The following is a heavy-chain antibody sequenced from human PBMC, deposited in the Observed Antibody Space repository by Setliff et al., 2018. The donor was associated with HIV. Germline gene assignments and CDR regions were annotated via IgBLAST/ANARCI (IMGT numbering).Heavy chain of an antibody. D-gene: IGHD4-4*01. CDR2: FNPNSGGT. Sequence: ASVKVSCKASGYTFTNYYMHWVRQAPGQGLEWMGRFNPNSGGTNYAQKFQGRVTMTRDASINTAYMELSRLRSDDTAVYYCATDKGTTLSSYYYYYMDVWGKGTTVTVSS. CDR1: GYTFTNYY. J-gene: IGHJ6*03. CDR3: ATDKGTTLSSYYYYYMDV. V-gene: IGHV1-2*06.